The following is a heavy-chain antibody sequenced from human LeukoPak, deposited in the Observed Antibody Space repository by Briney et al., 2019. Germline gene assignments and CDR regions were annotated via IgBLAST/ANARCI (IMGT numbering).Heavy chain of an antibody. Sequence: GGSLRLSCAASGFTFSSYSMNWVRQAPGKGLEWVSSISSSSSYIYYADSVKGRFTISRDNAKNSLYLQMNSLRAEDMALYYCAKDGGSYSLFAFDIWGQGTMVTVSS. V-gene: IGHV3-21*04. D-gene: IGHD2-15*01. J-gene: IGHJ3*02. CDR1: GFTFSSYS. CDR3: AKDGGSYSLFAFDI. CDR2: ISSSSSYI.